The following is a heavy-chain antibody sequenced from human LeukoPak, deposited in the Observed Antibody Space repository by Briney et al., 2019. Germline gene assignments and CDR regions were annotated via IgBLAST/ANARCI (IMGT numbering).Heavy chain of an antibody. J-gene: IGHJ4*02. CDR1: GFIFSDHY. D-gene: IGHD3-10*01. V-gene: IGHV3-72*01. CDR3: VRGVKHYYDSGSYRTYFHH. CDR2: IRNKAYGYAT. Sequence: GGSLRLSCAASGFIFSDHYMDWVRQAPGKGLEWVGRIRNKAYGYATEYAASVKGRFTVSRDDSKNSLYLQMNGLKTEDTAVYYCVRGVKHYYDSGSYRTYFHHWGQGTLVTVSS.